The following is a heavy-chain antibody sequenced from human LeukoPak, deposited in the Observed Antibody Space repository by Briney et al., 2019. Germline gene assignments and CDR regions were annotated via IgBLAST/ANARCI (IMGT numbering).Heavy chain of an antibody. CDR1: GGTFSSYA. CDR3: ARPSSGWSRAFDI. CDR2: IIPIFGTA. D-gene: IGHD6-19*01. Sequence: GASVKVSFKASGGTFSSYAISWVRQAPGQGLEWMGGIIPIFGTANYAQKFQGRVTITADESTSTAYMELSSLRSEDTAVYYCARPSSGWSRAFDIWGQGTMVTVSS. J-gene: IGHJ3*02. V-gene: IGHV1-69*13.